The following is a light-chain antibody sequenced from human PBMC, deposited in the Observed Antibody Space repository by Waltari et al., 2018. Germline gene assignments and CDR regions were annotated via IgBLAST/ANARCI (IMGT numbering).Light chain of an antibody. J-gene: IGKJ4*01. CDR1: QSLLYRPNNKNV. V-gene: IGKV4-1*01. CDR3: QQSYTSPFT. Sequence: IVMTQSPDSLAVSLGEMATITCKSSQSLLYRPNNKNVLAWYHEKPGKPPKRLISDASTRESGVPDRFSGSGSGTDFTLTISSLQAEDVAVYFCQQSYTSPFTFGGGTKV. CDR2: DAS.